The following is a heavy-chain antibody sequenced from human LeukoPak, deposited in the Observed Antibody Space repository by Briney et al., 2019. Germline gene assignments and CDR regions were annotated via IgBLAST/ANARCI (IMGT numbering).Heavy chain of an antibody. CDR2: IYYSGST. V-gene: IGHV4-31*03. J-gene: IGHJ5*02. Sequence: SQTQSLTCTVTGGSISSGGYYWSWIRQHPGKGLEWIGYIYYSGSTYYNPSLKSRVAISVDTSKNQFSLKLSSVTGADTAIYYCARENQLGSGSYPGRFDPWGQGTLVTVSS. D-gene: IGHD3-10*01. CDR1: GGSISSGGYY. CDR3: ARENQLGSGSYPGRFDP.